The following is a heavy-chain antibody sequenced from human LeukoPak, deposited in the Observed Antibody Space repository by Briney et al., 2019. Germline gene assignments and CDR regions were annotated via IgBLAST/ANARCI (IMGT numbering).Heavy chain of an antibody. Sequence: GGSLRLSCAASGFTFSSHWMHWVRQAPGKGLVWVSHIDSDGSSTTYADSVKGRFTISRDNAKNTLNLQMNSLRAEDTAVYYCVRDLPGEGIDYWGQGTLVTVSS. CDR1: GFTFSSHW. V-gene: IGHV3-74*01. J-gene: IGHJ4*02. CDR3: VRDLPGEGIDY. CDR2: IDSDGSST. D-gene: IGHD3-10*01.